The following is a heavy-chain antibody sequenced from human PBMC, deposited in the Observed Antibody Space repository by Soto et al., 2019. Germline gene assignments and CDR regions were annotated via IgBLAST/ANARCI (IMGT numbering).Heavy chain of an antibody. CDR3: SRRYDYDSSVFVEYYFAY. Sequence: SETLSLTYAVSGGSSSSSNWLSCVRRPPGKGLYWIGEIYHSGSTNYNPSLKSRVTISVDKSNSQFSLKLSSVTAADTAVYYLSRRYDYDSSVFVEYYFAYWGQ. CDR1: GGSSSSSNW. D-gene: IGHD3-22*01. J-gene: IGHJ4*01. V-gene: IGHV4-4*02. CDR2: IYHSGST.